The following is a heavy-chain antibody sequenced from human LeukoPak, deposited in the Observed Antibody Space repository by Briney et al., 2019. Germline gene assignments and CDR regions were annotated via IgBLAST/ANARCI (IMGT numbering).Heavy chain of an antibody. CDR1: TFTVASNY. CDR3: AKRFSSSWYYFDY. V-gene: IGHV3-23*01. CDR2: ISGSGSST. J-gene: IGHJ4*02. D-gene: IGHD6-13*01. Sequence: GGSLRLSCAVSTFTVASNYMSWVRQAPGKGLEWVSAISGSGSSTYYADSVKGRFTISRDNSKNTLYLQMNSLRAEDTAVYYCAKRFSSSWYYFDYWGQGTLVTVSS.